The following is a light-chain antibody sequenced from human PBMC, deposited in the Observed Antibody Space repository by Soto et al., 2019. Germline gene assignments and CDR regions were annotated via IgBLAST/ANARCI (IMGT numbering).Light chain of an antibody. CDR1: QSVGTSW. CDR2: STS. CDR3: QHYTSSQWT. V-gene: IGKV3-20*01. Sequence: PGERATLSCRASQSVGTSWLAWYQQKPGQAPRLLIYSTSSRATGIPDRFSGSGSGTDFTLTISRLEPEDSAVYYCQHYTSSQWTFSQGTKVEIK. J-gene: IGKJ1*01.